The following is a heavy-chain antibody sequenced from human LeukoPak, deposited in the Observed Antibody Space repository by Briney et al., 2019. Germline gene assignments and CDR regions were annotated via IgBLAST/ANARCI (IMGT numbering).Heavy chain of an antibody. CDR2: IYYSGST. CDR3: ARHTYYDSSGYSGDQYFQH. D-gene: IGHD3-22*01. CDR1: GGSISSSSYY. J-gene: IGHJ1*01. V-gene: IGHV4-39*01. Sequence: SETLSLTCTVSGGSISSSSYYWGWIRQPPGKGLEWIGSIYYSGSTYYNPSLKSRVTISVDTSKNQFSLKLSSVTAADTAVYYCARHTYYDSSGYSGDQYFQHWGQGTLVTVSP.